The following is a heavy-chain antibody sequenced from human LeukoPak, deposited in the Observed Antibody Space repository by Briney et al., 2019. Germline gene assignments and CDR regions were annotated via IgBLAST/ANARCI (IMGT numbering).Heavy chain of an antibody. CDR3: AGHEYYYDSSGYYSH. CDR1: GYTFTGYY. V-gene: IGHV1-2*02. J-gene: IGHJ4*02. D-gene: IGHD3-22*01. CDR2: INPNSGGT. Sequence: ASVKVSCKASGYTFTGYYMHWVRQAPGQGLEWMGWINPNSGGTNYAQKFQGRVTMTRDTSISTAYMELSRLRSDDTAVYNCAGHEYYYDSSGYYSHWGQGTLVTVSS.